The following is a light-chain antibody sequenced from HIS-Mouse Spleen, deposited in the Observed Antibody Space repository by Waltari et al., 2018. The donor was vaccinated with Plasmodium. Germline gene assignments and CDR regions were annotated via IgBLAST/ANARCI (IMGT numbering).Light chain of an antibody. CDR2: GAS. CDR1: HSVSSSY. V-gene: IGKV3-20*01. J-gene: IGKJ4*01. Sequence: EVVLTHSPGTLSLSPGESATLSCRASHSVSSSYLAWYQQKPGQAPTLLIYGASSRATGIPDRFSGSGSGTDFTLTISRLEPEDFAVYYCQQYGSSPLTFGGGTKVEIK. CDR3: QQYGSSPLT.